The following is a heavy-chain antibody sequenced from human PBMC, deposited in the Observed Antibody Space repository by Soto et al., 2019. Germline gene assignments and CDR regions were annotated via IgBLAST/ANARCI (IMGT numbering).Heavy chain of an antibody. J-gene: IGHJ5*02. Sequence: PVEVSSEACGGAINSCSIWWLRQSTGQGLEWMGRIIPILGIANYAQKFQGRVTITADKSTSTAYMELSSLRSEDTAVYYCARDTSPYNWFDPRGQGTLVTLPS. D-gene: IGHD2-2*01. V-gene: IGHV1-69*04. CDR1: GGAINSCS. CDR2: IIPILGIA. CDR3: ARDTSPYNWFDP.